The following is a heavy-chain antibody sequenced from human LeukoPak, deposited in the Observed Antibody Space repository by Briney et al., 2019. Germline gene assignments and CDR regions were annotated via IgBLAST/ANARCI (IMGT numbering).Heavy chain of an antibody. Sequence: GGSLRLSCAASGFIFSSYSMNWVRQAPGKGLEWVSYISSSSNSIYYADSVKGRFTISRDNTKNSLYLQMSSLRAEDTAVYYCARERNQAFDIRGQGTMVTVSS. D-gene: IGHD1-14*01. CDR1: GFIFSSYS. CDR2: ISSSSNSI. J-gene: IGHJ3*02. CDR3: ARERNQAFDI. V-gene: IGHV3-48*04.